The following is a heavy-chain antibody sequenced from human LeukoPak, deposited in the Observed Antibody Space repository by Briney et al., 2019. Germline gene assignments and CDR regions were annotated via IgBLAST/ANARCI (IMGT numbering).Heavy chain of an antibody. CDR3: AKDHYPAIVPNYYYGLDV. J-gene: IGHJ6*02. CDR1: GFPFSSYA. V-gene: IGHV3-23*01. Sequence: PGGSLRLSCAASGFPFSSYATGWVRQAPGKGLGWVSGISSSGGTTYYADSVKGRFTISRDNSKNTLYLQMNSLRAEDTAVYYCAKDHYPAIVPNYYYGLDVWGRGTTVTVSS. D-gene: IGHD2/OR15-2a*01. CDR2: ISSSGGTT.